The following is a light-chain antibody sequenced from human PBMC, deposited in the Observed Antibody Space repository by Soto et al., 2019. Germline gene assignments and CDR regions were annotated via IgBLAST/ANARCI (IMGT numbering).Light chain of an antibody. J-gene: IGKJ4*01. CDR2: DAS. Sequence: EIVLTQSPVTLSLSPGERATLSCRASQSVGSYFAWYQQKPGQAPRLHIYDASSRATGIPARFSGSGSGTDFTLTISSLEPEDFAVYYCQQRSDWPSTFGGGTRVEIK. V-gene: IGKV3-11*01. CDR1: QSVGSY. CDR3: QQRSDWPST.